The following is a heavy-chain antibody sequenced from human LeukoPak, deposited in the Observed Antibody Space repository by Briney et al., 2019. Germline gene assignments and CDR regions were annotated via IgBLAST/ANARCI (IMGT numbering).Heavy chain of an antibody. CDR1: GFTFSSCE. Sequence: GGSLRLSCAASGFTFSSCEMNWVRQAPGKGLEWVSYISSGGNTIYYADSVKGRFTISRDNAKNSLFLQMNGLRAEDTAIYYCAKGQELDDGVFDSWGQGTLVTVSS. CDR3: AKGQELDDGVFDS. CDR2: ISSGGNTI. J-gene: IGHJ4*02. V-gene: IGHV3-48*03. D-gene: IGHD1-1*01.